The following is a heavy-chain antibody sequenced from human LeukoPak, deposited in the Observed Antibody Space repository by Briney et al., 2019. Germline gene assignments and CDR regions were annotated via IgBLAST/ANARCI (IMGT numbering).Heavy chain of an antibody. CDR2: INHSGST. Sequence: SETLSLTCAVYGGSFSGYYWSWIRQPPGKGLEWIGEINHSGSTNYNPSLKSRVTISVDTSKNQFSLKLSSVTAADTAVYYCARDRSDYYDKVYWGQGTLVTVSS. J-gene: IGHJ4*02. CDR3: ARDRSDYYDKVY. CDR1: GGSFSGYY. V-gene: IGHV4-34*01. D-gene: IGHD3-22*01.